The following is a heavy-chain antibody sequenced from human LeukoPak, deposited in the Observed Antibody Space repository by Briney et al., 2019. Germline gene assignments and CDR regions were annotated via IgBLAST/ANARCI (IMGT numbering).Heavy chain of an antibody. V-gene: IGHV4-4*09. CDR1: VGSISSYY. J-gene: IGHJ3*02. CDR2: IYTSGST. Sequence: PSETLSLTCTVSVGSISSYYWSWIRQPPGKGLEWIGYIYTSGSTNYNPSLKSRVTISVDTSKNQFSLKLSSVTAADTAVYYCARHLGYDSSGYYGADAFDIWGQGTMVTVSS. D-gene: IGHD3-22*01. CDR3: ARHLGYDSSGYYGADAFDI.